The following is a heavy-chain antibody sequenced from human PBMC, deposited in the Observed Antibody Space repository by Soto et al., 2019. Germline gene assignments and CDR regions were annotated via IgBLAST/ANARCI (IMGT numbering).Heavy chain of an antibody. Sequence: SETLSLTWTVSGGSISSNNYYWGGIRQPPGKGLEWIGNIYYSGNTYYNPSLKSRVTMSVDTSKNQFSLKLTSVTAADTAVYYCARRTPLVGAPFDPWGQGTLVTVSS. CDR3: ARRTPLVGAPFDP. J-gene: IGHJ5*02. CDR2: IYYSGNT. V-gene: IGHV4-39*01. D-gene: IGHD1-26*01. CDR1: GGSISSNNYY.